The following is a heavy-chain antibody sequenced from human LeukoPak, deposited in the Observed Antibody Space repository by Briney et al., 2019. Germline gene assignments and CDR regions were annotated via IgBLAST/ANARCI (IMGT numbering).Heavy chain of an antibody. Sequence: GGSLRLSCAASGFTFSSYAMRWVRQAPGKGLEWVSAISGSGGSTYYADSVKGRFTLSRDNSKNTLYLQMNSLRAEDTAVYYCAKVGPRYSYGPPYFDYWGQGTLVTVSS. V-gene: IGHV3-23*01. CDR2: ISGSGGST. CDR3: AKVGPRYSYGPPYFDY. CDR1: GFTFSSYA. J-gene: IGHJ4*02. D-gene: IGHD5-18*01.